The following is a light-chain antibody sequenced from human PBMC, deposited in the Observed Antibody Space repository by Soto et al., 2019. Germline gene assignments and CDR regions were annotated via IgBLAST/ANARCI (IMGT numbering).Light chain of an antibody. CDR3: QQYNTYPWT. V-gene: IGKV1-5*03. CDR1: QSIRSW. J-gene: IGKJ1*01. Sequence: DIQMTQSPSTLSASVGDRVTITCRASQSIRSWLAWYQQKPGKAPKLLIYKTTSLQSGVPSRFSGAESETEFTLTISRLQPEDFASYFCQQYNTYPWTFGHGTKVEVK. CDR2: KTT.